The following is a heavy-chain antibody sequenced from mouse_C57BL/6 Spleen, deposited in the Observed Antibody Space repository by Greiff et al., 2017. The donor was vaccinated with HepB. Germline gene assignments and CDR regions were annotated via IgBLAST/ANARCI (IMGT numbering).Heavy chain of an antibody. D-gene: IGHD1-1*01. CDR3: ARGITTVVAPWYFDV. CDR2: IYPGDGDT. V-gene: IGHV1-80*01. J-gene: IGHJ1*03. Sequence: QVQLQQSGAELVKPGASVKISCKASGYAFSSYWMNWVKQRPGKGLEWIGQIYPGDGDTNYNGKFKGKATLTADKSSSTAYMQLSSLTSEDSAVYFCARGITTVVAPWYFDVWGTGTTVTVSS. CDR1: GYAFSSYW.